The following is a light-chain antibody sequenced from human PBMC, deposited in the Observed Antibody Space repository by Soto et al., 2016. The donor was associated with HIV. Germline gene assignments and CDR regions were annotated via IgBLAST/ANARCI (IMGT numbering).Light chain of an antibody. V-gene: IGLV3-1*01. CDR3: QSYDTSTAVVV. CDR1: KLGDKY. Sequence: SYELTQSPSVSVSPGQTASITCSGNKLGDKYACWYQQKPGQSPVLVIYQDDKRPSGIPERFSGSNSGNTATLSITGTQAMDEADYYCQSYDTSTAVVVFGGGTKLTVL. CDR2: QDD. J-gene: IGLJ2*01.